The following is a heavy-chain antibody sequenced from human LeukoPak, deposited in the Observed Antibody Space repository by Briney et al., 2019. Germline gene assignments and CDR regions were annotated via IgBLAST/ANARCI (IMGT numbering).Heavy chain of an antibody. V-gene: IGHV4-59*08. CDR1: GNSISSYY. Sequence: SETLSLTCTVSGNSISSYYWSWIRQPPGKGLEWFGFIYYSGYTTYNPSLKSQVTISVDTSKNQFSLKLNSVTAADTAVYYCAGSKAANYYFEYWGQGTLVTVSS. D-gene: IGHD6-25*01. CDR2: IYYSGYT. J-gene: IGHJ4*02. CDR3: AGSKAANYYFEY.